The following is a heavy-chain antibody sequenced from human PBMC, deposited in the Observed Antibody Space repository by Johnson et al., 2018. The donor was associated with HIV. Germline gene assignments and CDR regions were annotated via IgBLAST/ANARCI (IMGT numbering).Heavy chain of an antibody. CDR1: GFIFRNYW. J-gene: IGHJ3*02. D-gene: IGHD4-17*01. CDR3: ARGGYGEVFDI. V-gene: IGHV3-74*03. CDR2: IYSDGSDT. Sequence: VESGGGVVQPGRSLRLSCAASGFIFRNYWMHWVRQTPGKGLVWVARIYSDGSDTAYADSVKGRFTISRDNAKKTLYLQMNSLRAEDTAVYYCARGGYGEVFDIWGQGTMVTVSS.